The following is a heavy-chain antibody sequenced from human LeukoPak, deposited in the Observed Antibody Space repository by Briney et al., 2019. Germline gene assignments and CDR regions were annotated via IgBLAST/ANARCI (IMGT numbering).Heavy chain of an antibody. CDR3: ARRGSYGPLGVY. D-gene: IGHD5-18*01. CDR2: VSYGGST. CDR1: GGSISAYY. Sequence: PSETLSLTCTVSGGSISAYYWSWIRQPPGKGLEWIGYVSYGGSTKSNSSLKSRVSISVDTSKDHFSLKLSSVTAADTAVYYCARRGSYGPLGVYWGQGTLVTVSS. V-gene: IGHV4-59*01. J-gene: IGHJ4*02.